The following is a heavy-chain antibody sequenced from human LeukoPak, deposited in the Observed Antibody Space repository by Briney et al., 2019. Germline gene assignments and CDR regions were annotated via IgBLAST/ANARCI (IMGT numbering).Heavy chain of an antibody. CDR1: AYTLTQLS. CDR2: FDPEDGET. V-gene: IGHV1-24*01. J-gene: IGHJ4*02. CDR3: ATGRDNWSGYDIY. D-gene: IGHD3-3*01. Sequence: ASVKVSCKVPAYTLTQLSMHCVRQAPGKGLEWMGGFDPEDGETIYAQKFQGRVTMTEDTSTDTAYMELSSLRSEDTAVYYCATGRDNWSGYDIYCGQGTLVTVSS.